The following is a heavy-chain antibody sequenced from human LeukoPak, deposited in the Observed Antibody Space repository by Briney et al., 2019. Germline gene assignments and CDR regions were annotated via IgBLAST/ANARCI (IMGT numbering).Heavy chain of an antibody. CDR3: ARGSWYGGSDASDI. CDR1: GYTFTGYY. D-gene: IGHD6-13*01. CDR2: INPNSGGT. V-gene: IGHV1-2*02. Sequence: ASVKVPCKASGYTFTGYYMHWVRQAPGQGLEWMGWINPNSGGTNYAQKFQGRVTMTRDTSISTAYMELSRLRSDDTAVYYCARGSWYGGSDASDIWGQGTMVTVSS. J-gene: IGHJ3*02.